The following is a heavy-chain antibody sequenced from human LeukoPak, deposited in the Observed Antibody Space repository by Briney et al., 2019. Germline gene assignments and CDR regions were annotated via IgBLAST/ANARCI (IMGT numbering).Heavy chain of an antibody. CDR1: GFPLRSYA. J-gene: IGHJ4*02. Sequence: GGSLRLSCSASGFPLRSYAMGWVRQAPGKGLEWVSAITDTGDKIYYADSVKGRFTISRDNSRNTLYLHMSRLRAEDTALFYCAKMTDSTPYSSGTFDSWGQGTLVTVSS. CDR2: ITDTGDKI. D-gene: IGHD3-10*01. CDR3: AKMTDSTPYSSGTFDS. V-gene: IGHV3-23*01.